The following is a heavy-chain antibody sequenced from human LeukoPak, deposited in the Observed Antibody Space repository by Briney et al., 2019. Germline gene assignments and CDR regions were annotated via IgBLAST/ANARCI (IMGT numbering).Heavy chain of an antibody. D-gene: IGHD2-2*01. CDR3: ARRRRTSGHDAFDI. J-gene: IGHJ3*02. Sequence: SETLSLTCAVYGGSLSGYYWSWIRQPPGKGLEWIGEINHSGSTNYNPSLKSRVTISVDTSKNQFSLKLSSVTAADTAVYYCARRRRTSGHDAFDIWGQGTMVTVSS. CDR1: GGSLSGYY. V-gene: IGHV4-34*01. CDR2: INHSGST.